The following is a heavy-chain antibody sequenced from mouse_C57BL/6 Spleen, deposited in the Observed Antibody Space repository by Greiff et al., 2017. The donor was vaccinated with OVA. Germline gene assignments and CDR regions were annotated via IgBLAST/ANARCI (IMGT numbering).Heavy chain of an antibody. D-gene: IGHD2-3*01. J-gene: IGHJ2*01. CDR2: ISSGSSTI. CDR3: ARGYDGYYEDYFDY. V-gene: IGHV5-17*01. CDR1: GFTFSDYG. Sequence: DVHLVESGGGLVKPGGSLKLSCAASGFTFSDYGMHWVRQAPEKGLEWVAYISSGSSTIYYADTVKGRFTISRDNAKNTLFLQMTSLRSEDTAMYYCARGYDGYYEDYFDYWGQGTTLTVSS.